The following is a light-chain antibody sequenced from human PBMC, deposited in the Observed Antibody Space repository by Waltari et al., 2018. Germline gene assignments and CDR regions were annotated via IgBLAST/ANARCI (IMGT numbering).Light chain of an antibody. CDR1: DSNIGDNV. CDR2: RND. Sequence: QSVLTQPPSASATPGHRVIISCSGSDSNIGDNVVNWYQQLPGTAPKLLIYRNDLRPLGVPDRFSASKSGTSASLAISGLQSEDEADYYCATWDDGLGGVWVFGGGTKVTVL. V-gene: IGLV1-44*01. J-gene: IGLJ3*02. CDR3: ATWDDGLGGVWV.